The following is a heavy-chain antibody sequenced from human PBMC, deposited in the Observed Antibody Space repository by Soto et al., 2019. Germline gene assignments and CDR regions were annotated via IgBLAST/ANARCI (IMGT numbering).Heavy chain of an antibody. Sequence: QVQLVQSGAEVKKPGASVKVSCKASGYTFTSYGISWVRQAPGQGLEWMGWISAYNGNTNYAQKLQGRVTMTTDTSTSTAYMELRSLRSDDTAVYYCARDADYDSSGYYFRRLRSFDYWGQGTLVTVSS. D-gene: IGHD3-22*01. V-gene: IGHV1-18*01. CDR2: ISAYNGNT. CDR3: ARDADYDSSGYYFRRLRSFDY. J-gene: IGHJ4*02. CDR1: GYTFTSYG.